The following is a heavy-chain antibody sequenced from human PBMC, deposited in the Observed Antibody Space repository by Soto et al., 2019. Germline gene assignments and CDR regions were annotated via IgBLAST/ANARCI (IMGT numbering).Heavy chain of an antibody. CDR2: IIPIFGTA. Sequence: ASVKVSCKASGGTFSSYAISWVRQAPGQGLEWMGGIIPIFGTANYAQKFQGRVTITADESTSTAYMELSSLRSEDTAVYYCARDLSLVLGYYYSMDVWGQGTTVTVSS. CDR3: ARDLSLVLGYYYSMDV. V-gene: IGHV1-69*13. D-gene: IGHD6-13*01. CDR1: GGTFSSYA. J-gene: IGHJ6*02.